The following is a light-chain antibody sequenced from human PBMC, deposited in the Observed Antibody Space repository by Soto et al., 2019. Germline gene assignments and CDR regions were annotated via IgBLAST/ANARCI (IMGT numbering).Light chain of an antibody. CDR1: QSVSSN. CDR2: GAS. Sequence: EIVMTQSPATLSVSPGERATLSCRASQSVSSNLAWYQHKPGQAPMLLIYGASTRATGIPARFSGSGSGTEFTLTISSLQSEDFAVYYCQQYNKWPLTFGGGTKVEIK. CDR3: QQYNKWPLT. J-gene: IGKJ4*01. V-gene: IGKV3-15*01.